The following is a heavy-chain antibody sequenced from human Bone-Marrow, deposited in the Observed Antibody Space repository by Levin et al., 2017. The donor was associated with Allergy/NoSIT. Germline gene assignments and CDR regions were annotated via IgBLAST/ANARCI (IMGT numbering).Heavy chain of an antibody. V-gene: IGHV3-9*01. Sequence: GGSLRLSCAASGFTFDDYAMHWVRQAPGKGLEWVSGISWNSGSIGYADSVKGRFTISRDNAKNSLYLQMNSLRAEDTALYYCAKAASLYWYYFDYWGQGTLVTVSS. CDR2: ISWNSGSI. CDR3: AKAASLYWYYFDY. CDR1: GFTFDDYA. D-gene: IGHD2-8*02. J-gene: IGHJ4*02.